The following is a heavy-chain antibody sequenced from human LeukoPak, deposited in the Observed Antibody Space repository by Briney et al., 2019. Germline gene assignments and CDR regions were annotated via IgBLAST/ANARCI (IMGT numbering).Heavy chain of an antibody. CDR1: GFTVSSNY. Sequence: GGSLRLSGAASGFTVSSNYMSWVRQAPGKGLEWVSVIYSGGSTYYADSVKGRFTISRDNSKNTLYLQMNSLRAEDTAVYYCARGRPLYYFDYWGQGTLVTVSS. CDR2: IYSGGST. CDR3: ARGRPLYYFDY. J-gene: IGHJ4*02. V-gene: IGHV3-66*01.